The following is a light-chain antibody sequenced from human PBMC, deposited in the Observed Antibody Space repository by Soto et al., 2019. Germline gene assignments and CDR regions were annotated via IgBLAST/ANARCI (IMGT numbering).Light chain of an antibody. Sequence: QSVLTQPPSVSAAPRQRVTISCSGSNSDFGNNVVNWYQQFPGKSPKLLIYSDDLLPSGVSDRFSGSKSGTSASLAISGLQPEDEADYYCAAWDDSLNGYVFGTGTKLTVL. CDR2: SDD. CDR1: NSDFGNNV. CDR3: AAWDDSLNGYV. V-gene: IGLV1-36*01. J-gene: IGLJ1*01.